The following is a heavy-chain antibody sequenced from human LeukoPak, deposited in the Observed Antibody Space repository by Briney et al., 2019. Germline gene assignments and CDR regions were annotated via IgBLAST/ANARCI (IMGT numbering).Heavy chain of an antibody. Sequence: SETLSLTCTVSGGSISSYYWSWIRQPPGKGLEWIGYIYYSGSTNYNPSLKSRVTISVDTSKNQFSLKLSSVTAADTAVYYCARAGIAVAQGLFDYWGQGTLVTVSS. CDR3: ARAGIAVAQGLFDY. V-gene: IGHV4-59*01. J-gene: IGHJ4*02. D-gene: IGHD6-19*01. CDR2: IYYSGST. CDR1: GGSISSYY.